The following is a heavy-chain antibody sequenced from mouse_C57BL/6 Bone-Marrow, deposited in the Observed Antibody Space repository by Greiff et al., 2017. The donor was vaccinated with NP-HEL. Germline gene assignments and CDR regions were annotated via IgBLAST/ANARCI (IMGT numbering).Heavy chain of an antibody. Sequence: VQRVESGPELVKPGASVKISCKASGYAFSSSWMNWVKQRPGKGLEWIGRIYPGDGDTNYNGKFKGKATLTADKSSSTAYMQLSSLTSEDSAVYFCASSHYYGSSSLAMDYWGQGTSVTVSS. CDR3: ASSHYYGSSSLAMDY. V-gene: IGHV1-82*01. CDR1: GYAFSSSW. J-gene: IGHJ4*01. CDR2: IYPGDGDT. D-gene: IGHD1-1*01.